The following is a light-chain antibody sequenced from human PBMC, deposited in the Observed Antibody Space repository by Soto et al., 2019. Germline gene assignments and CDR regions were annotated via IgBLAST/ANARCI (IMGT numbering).Light chain of an antibody. CDR3: LQYGSSPYT. CDR1: QSVSRY. Sequence: VMTQSPGILSLSPGERATLSSRASQSVSRYLNWFQHKPGQAPRLLIYGASSRAAGIPDRFSGSGSGTDFTLTISRLEPEDFAVFYCLQYGSSPYTFGQGTKLEIK. V-gene: IGKV3-20*01. J-gene: IGKJ2*01. CDR2: GAS.